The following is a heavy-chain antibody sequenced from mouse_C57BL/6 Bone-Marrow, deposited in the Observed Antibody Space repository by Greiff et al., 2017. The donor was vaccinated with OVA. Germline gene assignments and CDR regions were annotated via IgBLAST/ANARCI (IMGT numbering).Heavy chain of an antibody. J-gene: IGHJ3*01. D-gene: IGHD2-4*01. V-gene: IGHV1-26*01. Sequence: EVQLQQSGPELVKPGASVKISCKASGYTFTDYYMNWVKQSHGKSLEWIGDINPNNGGTSYNQKFKGKATLTVDKSSSTAYMELRSLTSEDSAVYYCAREGLPPFAYWGQGTLVTVSA. CDR3: AREGLPPFAY. CDR2: INPNNGGT. CDR1: GYTFTDYY.